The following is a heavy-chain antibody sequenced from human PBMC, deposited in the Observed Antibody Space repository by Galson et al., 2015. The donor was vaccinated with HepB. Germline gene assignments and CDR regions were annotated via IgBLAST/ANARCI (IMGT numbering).Heavy chain of an antibody. Sequence: SLRLSCAASAFAFSSYVVSWVRQAPGKGLEWVSTVSGSGSDTYYSDSVKGRFTISRDNSKNTLFLQMNSLRVDDTAVYYCALRVRGVVLGAFDFWGQGTTVAVSS. V-gene: IGHV3-23*01. J-gene: IGHJ3*01. D-gene: IGHD3-10*01. CDR3: ALRVRGVVLGAFDF. CDR1: AFAFSSYV. CDR2: VSGSGSDT.